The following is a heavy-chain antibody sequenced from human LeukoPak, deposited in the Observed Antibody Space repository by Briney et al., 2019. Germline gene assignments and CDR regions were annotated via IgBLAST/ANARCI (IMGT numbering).Heavy chain of an antibody. Sequence: GASVKVSCKASGYTFTSYGISWVRQAPGKGLEWMGGFDPEHGEMIYAQKLQGRVTMTEDRSTDTAYMELSSLRSEDTAVYYCATGGPWDLLKYWGQGTLVTVSS. J-gene: IGHJ4*02. D-gene: IGHD3-9*01. V-gene: IGHV1-24*01. CDR2: FDPEHGEM. CDR3: ATGGPWDLLKY. CDR1: GYTFTSYG.